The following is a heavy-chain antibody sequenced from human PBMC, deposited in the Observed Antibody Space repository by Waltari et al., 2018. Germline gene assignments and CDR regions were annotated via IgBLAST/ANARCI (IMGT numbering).Heavy chain of an antibody. CDR2: IYYTGST. Sequence: QVQLQESGPGLVKPSETLSLTCAVSGDSITNGRYSWAWIRQPPGKGLEWIGTIYYTGSTYYNPPRKGRVTISQHMSTNQFSLKLNSVSAADTAVYYCARQLWSGYFDRCDYWGQGTAVTVSS. D-gene: IGHD3-3*01. CDR3: ARQLWSGYFDRCDY. CDR1: GDSITNGRYS. V-gene: IGHV4-39*01. J-gene: IGHJ4*02.